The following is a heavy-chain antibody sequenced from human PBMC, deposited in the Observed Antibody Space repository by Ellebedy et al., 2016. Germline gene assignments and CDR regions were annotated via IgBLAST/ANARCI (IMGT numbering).Heavy chain of an antibody. Sequence: ASVKVSCKASGYTFTSYGISWVRQAPGQGLEWMGWISAYNGNTNYAQKLQGRVTMTTDTSTSTAYMELRSLRYDDTAVYYCARDMGSIAARHGMDVWGQGTTVTVSS. D-gene: IGHD6-6*01. V-gene: IGHV1-18*01. J-gene: IGHJ6*02. CDR1: GYTFTSYG. CDR2: ISAYNGNT. CDR3: ARDMGSIAARHGMDV.